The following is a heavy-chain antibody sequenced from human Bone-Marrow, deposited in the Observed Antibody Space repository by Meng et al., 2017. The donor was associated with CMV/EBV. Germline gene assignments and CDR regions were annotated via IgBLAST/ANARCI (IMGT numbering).Heavy chain of an antibody. V-gene: IGHV1-69*02. CDR2: IIPILGIA. Sequence: SVKVSCKASGGTFSSYTISWVRQAPGQGLEWMGRIIPILGIANYAQKFQGRVTITTDESTSTAYMELSSLRSEDTAVYYCARARGIAAAGTQGPFDYWGQGTLVTVSS. D-gene: IGHD6-13*01. CDR1: GGTFSSYT. CDR3: ARARGIAAAGTQGPFDY. J-gene: IGHJ4*02.